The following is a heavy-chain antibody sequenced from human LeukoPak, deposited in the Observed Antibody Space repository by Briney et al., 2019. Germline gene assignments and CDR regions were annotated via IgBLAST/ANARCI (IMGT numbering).Heavy chain of an antibody. Sequence: GRSLRLSCAASGFTFSSYGMHWVRQAPGKGLEWVGLIRSKIYGGTPEYAASVQGRFTISRDDSKGIAYLQMNSPKTEDTAVYYCTRDQTPYYWGQGTLVTVSS. V-gene: IGHV3-49*04. J-gene: IGHJ4*02. CDR3: TRDQTPYY. CDR1: GFTFSSYG. CDR2: IRSKIYGGTP.